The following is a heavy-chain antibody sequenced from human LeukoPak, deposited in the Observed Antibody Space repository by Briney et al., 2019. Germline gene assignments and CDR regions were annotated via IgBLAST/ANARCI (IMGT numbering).Heavy chain of an antibody. CDR2: ISAYNGNT. CDR1: GYTFTSYG. CDR3: ARGETKRLYYYDSSGEPFDY. J-gene: IGHJ4*02. V-gene: IGHV1-18*01. D-gene: IGHD3-22*01. Sequence: ASVKVSFKASGYTFTSYGISWVRQAPGQGLEWMGWISAYNGNTNYAQKLQGRVTMTTDTSTSTAYMELRSLRSDDTAVYYCARGETKRLYYYDSSGEPFDYWGQGTLVTVSS.